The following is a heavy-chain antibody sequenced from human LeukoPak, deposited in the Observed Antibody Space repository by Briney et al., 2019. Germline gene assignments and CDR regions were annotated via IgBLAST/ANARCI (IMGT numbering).Heavy chain of an antibody. CDR3: AGVVVTAGAFDI. CDR1: GFTVSSNY. CDR2: IYSGGST. D-gene: IGHD2-21*02. V-gene: IGHV3-53*01. Sequence: GGSLRLSCAASGFTVSSNYVSWVRQAPGKGLEWVSVIYSGGSTYYADSVKGRSTISRDNSKNTLYLQMNSLRAEDTAVYYCAGVVVTAGAFDIWGQGTMVTVSS. J-gene: IGHJ3*02.